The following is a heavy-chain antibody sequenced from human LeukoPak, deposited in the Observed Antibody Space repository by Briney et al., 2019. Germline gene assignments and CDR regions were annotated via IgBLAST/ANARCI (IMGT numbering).Heavy chain of an antibody. CDR1: GYTFTSYD. CDR3: ARGTKIWLSTLGPNDS. V-gene: IGHV1-8*03. J-gene: IGHJ4*02. Sequence: WASVKVSCKASGYTFTSYDINWVRQASGQGLEWMGWMNPNSGNTGYAQKFQGRVTITRNTSISTAYMELSSLSSDDTAVYYCARGTKIWLSTLGPNDSWGQGTLVTVSS. CDR2: MNPNSGNT. D-gene: IGHD3-10*01.